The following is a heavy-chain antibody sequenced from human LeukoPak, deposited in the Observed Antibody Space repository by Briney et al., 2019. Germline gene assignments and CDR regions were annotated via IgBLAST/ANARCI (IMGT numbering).Heavy chain of an antibody. CDR1: GYTFTSYA. D-gene: IGHD3-22*01. V-gene: IGHV7-4-1*02. CDR2: INTNTGNP. J-gene: IGHJ4*02. CDR3: ARTGMHSSGYYYPRLGY. Sequence: VKVSCKASGYTFTSYAMNWVRQAPGQGLEWMGWINTNTGNPTYAQGFTGRFVFSLDTSVSTAYLQISSLKAEDTAVYYCARTGMHSSGYYYPRLGYWGQGTLVTVSS.